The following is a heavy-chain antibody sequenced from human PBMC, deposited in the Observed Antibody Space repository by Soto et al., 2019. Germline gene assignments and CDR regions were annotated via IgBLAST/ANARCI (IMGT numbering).Heavy chain of an antibody. J-gene: IGHJ4*01. D-gene: IGHD1-1*01. CDR1: GSGYTFSNFNTYY. V-gene: IGHV1-46*03. Sequence: ASVKVSCKASGSGYTFSNFNTYYVHWVRQVSGLGLEWMGIVNPSGDKTMYAQKFQGRVTMTRETSTNTVYMDLNSLTSADSAPYFCALGTATYWG. CDR2: VNPSGDKT. CDR3: ALGTATY.